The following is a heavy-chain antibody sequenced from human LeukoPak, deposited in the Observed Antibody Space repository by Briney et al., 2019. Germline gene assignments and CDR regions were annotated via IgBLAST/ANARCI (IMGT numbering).Heavy chain of an antibody. J-gene: IGHJ4*02. CDR1: GLTFSSYN. Sequence: GGSLRLSCVASGLTFSSYNMNWVRQAPGKGLEWVSFISSSSNYIYYADSVKGRFTISRDNAKNSLLLQMNSLRAEDTAVYYCARGTPTTRDFDYWGQGTLVTVSS. CDR2: ISSSSNYI. D-gene: IGHD4-11*01. CDR3: ARGTPTTRDFDY. V-gene: IGHV3-21*01.